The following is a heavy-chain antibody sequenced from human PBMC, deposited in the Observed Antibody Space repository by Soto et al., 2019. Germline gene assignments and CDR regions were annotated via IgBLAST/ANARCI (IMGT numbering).Heavy chain of an antibody. CDR1: GFTFSSYE. CDR2: ISSSGSTI. J-gene: IGHJ5*02. V-gene: IGHV3-48*03. CDR3: ARDYGDYTPINWFDP. Sequence: EVQLVESGGGLVQPGGSLRLSCAASGFTFSSYEMNWVRQAPGKGLEWVSYISSSGSTIYYADSVKGRFTISRHNAKNSLYLQMNSLRAEDTAVYYCARDYGDYTPINWFDPWGQGTLVTVSS. D-gene: IGHD4-17*01.